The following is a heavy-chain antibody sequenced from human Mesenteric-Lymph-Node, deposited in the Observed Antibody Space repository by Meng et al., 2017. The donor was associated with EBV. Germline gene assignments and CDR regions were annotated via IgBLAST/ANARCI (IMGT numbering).Heavy chain of an antibody. V-gene: IGHV4-34*01. CDR2: INHSGNT. D-gene: IGHD1-26*01. Sequence: QVQLQQGGAGLLKPSEXLSLTCAVYGGSFSSYYLNWIRQPPGKGLEWIGEINHSGNTNYNPSLKSRVTISVDTSKNQFSLKLTSVAAADTAVYYCARGGGIVGATFRYWGQGTLVTVSS. CDR3: ARGGGIVGATFRY. J-gene: IGHJ4*02. CDR1: GGSFSSYY.